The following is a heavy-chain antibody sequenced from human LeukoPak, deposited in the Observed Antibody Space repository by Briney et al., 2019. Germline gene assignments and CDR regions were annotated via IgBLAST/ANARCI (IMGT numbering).Heavy chain of an antibody. CDR2: ISRDSSNI. CDR1: GFTFTSYS. Sequence: PGGSLRLSCAASGFTFTSYSINWVRQAPGKGLEWVSYISRDSSNIYYADSVKGRFTISRDNAKNSLYLQMNSLRAEDTAVYYCAKARGTVVPPFDYWGQGTLATVSS. J-gene: IGHJ4*02. CDR3: AKARGTVVPPFDY. D-gene: IGHD3-22*01. V-gene: IGHV3-48*01.